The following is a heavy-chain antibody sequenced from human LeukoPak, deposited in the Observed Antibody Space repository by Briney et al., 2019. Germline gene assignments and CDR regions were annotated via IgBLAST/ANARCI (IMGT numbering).Heavy chain of an antibody. D-gene: IGHD6-6*01. V-gene: IGHV4-59*11. J-gene: IGHJ4*02. CDR2: IYYSGST. Sequence: SETLSLTCTVSGGSISSHYWSWIRQPPGKGLEWIGYIYYSGSTYYNPSLKSRVTISVDTSKNQFSLKLSSVTAADTAVYYCASQPSIAAAIDYWGQGTLVTVSS. CDR1: GGSISSHY. CDR3: ASQPSIAAAIDY.